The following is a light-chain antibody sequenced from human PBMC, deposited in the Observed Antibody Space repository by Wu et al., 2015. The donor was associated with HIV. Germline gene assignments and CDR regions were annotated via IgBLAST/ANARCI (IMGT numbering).Light chain of an antibody. CDR1: QSVRNNY. CDR3: QQCNNWPLT. CDR2: GAF. V-gene: IGKV3D-20*02. J-gene: IGKJ5*01. Sequence: EIVLTQSPGTLSLSPGDRATLSCRASQSVRNNYLAWYQQKPGQAPRLLIYGAFSRATGIPDRFGGSGSGTDFTLTISRLEPEDFAVYYCQQCNNWPLTFGQGTRVEIK.